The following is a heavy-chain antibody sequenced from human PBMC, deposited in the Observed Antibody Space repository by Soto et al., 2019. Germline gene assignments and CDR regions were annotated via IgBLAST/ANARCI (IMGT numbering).Heavy chain of an antibody. CDR1: GYTFTRYG. Sequence: ASVKVSCKASGYTFTRYGIRWVRQAPGQGLEWMGWISAYNGNTNYAQKLQGRVTMTTDTSTSTAYMELRSLRSDDTAVYYCARRVAGRTFDIWGQGTMVTVSS. CDR2: ISAYNGNT. D-gene: IGHD6-6*01. CDR3: ARRVAGRTFDI. J-gene: IGHJ3*02. V-gene: IGHV1-18*01.